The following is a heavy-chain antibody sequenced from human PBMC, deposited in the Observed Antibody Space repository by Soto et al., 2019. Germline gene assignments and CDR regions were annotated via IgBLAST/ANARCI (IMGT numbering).Heavy chain of an antibody. V-gene: IGHV1-3*01. CDR2: INAGNGNT. J-gene: IGHJ6*02. CDR1: GYTFTSYA. Sequence: VASVKVSCKASGYTFTSYAMHWVRQAPGQRLEWMGWINAGNGNTKYSQKFQGRVTITRDTSASTAYMELSSLRSEDTAVYYCARERLTYCSGGSCYIPGDYYYYGMDVWGQGTTVTVSS. CDR3: ARERLTYCSGGSCYIPGDYYYYGMDV. D-gene: IGHD2-15*01.